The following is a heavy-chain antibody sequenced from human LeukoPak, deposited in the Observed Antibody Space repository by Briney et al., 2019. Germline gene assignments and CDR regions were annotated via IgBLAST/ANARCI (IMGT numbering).Heavy chain of an antibody. V-gene: IGHV3-30*02. D-gene: IGHD5-12*01. CDR1: GFTFSSYG. CDR3: AKNRWGSVATPDS. J-gene: IGHJ4*02. Sequence: GGSLRLSCAASGFTFSSYGMHWVRQAPGKGLEWVAFIRYDGSNKYAESVKGRFTISRDNSKNTVYLQMNSLAIEDTAIYYCAKNRWGSVATPDSWGQGTVVTVSS. CDR2: IRYDGSNK.